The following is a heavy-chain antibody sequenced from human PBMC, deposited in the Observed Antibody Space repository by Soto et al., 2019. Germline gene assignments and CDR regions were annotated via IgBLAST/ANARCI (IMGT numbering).Heavy chain of an antibody. Sequence: SETLSLTCTVSGGSISSGGYYWSWILQHPGKGLEWIGYSYYSVSTYYNPSLKSRVTISVDTSKKQFSLKVSSVTAADTAVYYCARGIAAGGTTDYWGQGTLVTVSS. D-gene: IGHD6-13*01. V-gene: IGHV4-31*03. CDR3: ARGIAAGGTTDY. J-gene: IGHJ4*02. CDR1: GGSISSGGYY. CDR2: SYYSVST.